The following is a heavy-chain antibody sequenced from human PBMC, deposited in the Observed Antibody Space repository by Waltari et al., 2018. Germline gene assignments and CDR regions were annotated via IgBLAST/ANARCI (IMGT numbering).Heavy chain of an antibody. J-gene: IGHJ6*02. V-gene: IGHV1-2*02. CDR2: INPNSGGT. Sequence: QVQLVQSGAEVKKPGASVKVSCKASGYTFTGYYMHWVRQAPGQGLEWMGWINPNSGGTNYAQKFQGRVTMTRDTSISTAYMELSRLRSDDTAVYYCARDANYGSGSYYESGFGMDVWGQGTTVTVSS. CDR1: GYTFTGYY. D-gene: IGHD3-10*01. CDR3: ARDANYGSGSYYESGFGMDV.